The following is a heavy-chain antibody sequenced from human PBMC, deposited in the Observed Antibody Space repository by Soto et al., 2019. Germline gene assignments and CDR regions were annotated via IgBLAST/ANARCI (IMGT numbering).Heavy chain of an antibody. CDR2: IPYDGSNK. CDR1: GFTFSSYA. V-gene: IGHV3-30-3*01. Sequence: LRLSCAASGFTFSSYAMHWVRQAPGKGLEWVAVIPYDGSNKYYADSVKGRFTISRDNSKNTLYLQMNSLRAEDTAVYYCAREYYYDSSGLDYWGQGTLVTVSS. CDR3: AREYYYDSSGLDY. D-gene: IGHD3-22*01. J-gene: IGHJ4*02.